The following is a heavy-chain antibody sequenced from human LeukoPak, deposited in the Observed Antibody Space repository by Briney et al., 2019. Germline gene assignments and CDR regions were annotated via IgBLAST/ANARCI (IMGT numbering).Heavy chain of an antibody. Sequence: GASVKVSCKASGYTFTGYYMHWVRQAPGQGLEWMGWINPNSGGTNYAQKFQGRVTMTRDTSISTAYMELSRLRSDDTAVYYCARGGGSYKPAHGAFDIWGQGTMVTVSS. J-gene: IGHJ3*02. D-gene: IGHD1-26*01. CDR2: INPNSGGT. CDR3: ARGGGSYKPAHGAFDI. CDR1: GYTFTGYY. V-gene: IGHV1-2*02.